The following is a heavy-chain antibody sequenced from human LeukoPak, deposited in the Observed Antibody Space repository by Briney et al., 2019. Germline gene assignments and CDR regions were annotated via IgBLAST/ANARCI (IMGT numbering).Heavy chain of an antibody. Sequence: GGSLRLSCAASGFTVSSNYMSWVRQAPGKGLEWVSVIYSGGSTYYADSVKGRFTISRDNSKNTLYLQMNSLRAEDTAVYYCARGWYPPRPYYLDYWGQGTLVTVSS. CDR1: GFTVSSNY. D-gene: IGHD2-15*01. V-gene: IGHV3-66*01. CDR2: IYSGGST. CDR3: ARGWYPPRPYYLDY. J-gene: IGHJ4*02.